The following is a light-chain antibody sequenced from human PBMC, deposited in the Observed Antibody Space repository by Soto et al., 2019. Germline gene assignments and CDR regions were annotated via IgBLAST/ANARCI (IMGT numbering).Light chain of an antibody. Sequence: DLQMTQSPSTLSASVGDRVSITCRASQSISRQLAWYQQKPGKAPNLLIYQASNLETGVPSRFTGSGSGTEFTLPISSLQPDDLATYYGLQYQSYWTFGQGTKVEVK. CDR2: QAS. CDR1: QSISRQ. CDR3: LQYQSYWT. J-gene: IGKJ1*01. V-gene: IGKV1-5*03.